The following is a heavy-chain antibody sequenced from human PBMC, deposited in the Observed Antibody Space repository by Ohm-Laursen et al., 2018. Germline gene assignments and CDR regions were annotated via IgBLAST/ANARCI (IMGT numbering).Heavy chain of an antibody. CDR2: IYYSGST. V-gene: IGHV4-61*01. J-gene: IGHJ3*02. CDR1: GGSVSSGSYY. D-gene: IGHD2-15*01. Sequence: SDTLSLTCTVSGGSVSSGSYYWSWIRQPPGKGLEWIGYIYYSGSTNYNPSLKSRVTISVDTSKNQFSLKLSSVTAADTAVYYCAREGCSGGSCLDAFDIWGQGTMVTVSS. CDR3: AREGCSGGSCLDAFDI.